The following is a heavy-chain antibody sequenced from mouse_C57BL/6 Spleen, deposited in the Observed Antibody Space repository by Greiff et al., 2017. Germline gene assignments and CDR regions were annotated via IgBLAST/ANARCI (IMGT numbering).Heavy chain of an antibody. D-gene: IGHD2-12*01. V-gene: IGHV3-6*01. J-gene: IGHJ3*01. CDR3: ARDGNDGAWFAY. CDR1: GYSITSGYY. Sequence: EVKLMESGPGLVKPSQSLSLTCSVTGYSITSGYYWNWIRQFPGNKLEWMGYISYDGSNNYNPSLKNRISITRDTSKNQFFLKLNSVTTEDTATYYCARDGNDGAWFAYWGQGTLVTVSA. CDR2: ISYDGSN.